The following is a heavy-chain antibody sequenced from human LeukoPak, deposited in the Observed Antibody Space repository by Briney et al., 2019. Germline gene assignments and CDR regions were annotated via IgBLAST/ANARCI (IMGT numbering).Heavy chain of an antibody. CDR3: ARGDGYCSGGSCYY. Sequence: SETLSLTCTVSGASISSGNDYWSWIRQPAGKGLEWIGRVYTGGSTNYNPSLKSRVTLSVDTSKNQFSLKLTSVTAADTAVYYCARGDGYCSGGSCYYWGQGTLVPVSS. D-gene: IGHD2-15*01. V-gene: IGHV4-61*02. CDR1: GASISSGNDY. J-gene: IGHJ4*02. CDR2: VYTGGST.